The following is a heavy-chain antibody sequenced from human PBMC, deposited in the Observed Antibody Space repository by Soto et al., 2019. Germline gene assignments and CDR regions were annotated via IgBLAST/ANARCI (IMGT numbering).Heavy chain of an antibody. Sequence: SETLSLTCAVYGGSFSGYYWSWIRQPPGKGLEWIGEINHSGSTNYNPSLKSRVTISVDTSKNQFSLKLSSVTAADTAVYYCARGHSTMIVVVSHNWFDPWGQETLVTVSS. J-gene: IGHJ5*02. D-gene: IGHD3-22*01. CDR3: ARGHSTMIVVVSHNWFDP. V-gene: IGHV4-34*01. CDR2: INHSGST. CDR1: GGSFSGYY.